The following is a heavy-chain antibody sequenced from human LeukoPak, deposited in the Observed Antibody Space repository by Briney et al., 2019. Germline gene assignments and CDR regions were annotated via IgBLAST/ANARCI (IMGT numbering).Heavy chain of an antibody. CDR1: GYSFTSYW. CDR2: IDPSDSYT. V-gene: IGHV5-10-1*01. CDR3: TRQGPTVTTSYHY. D-gene: IGHD4-17*01. Sequence: GESLQISCQRSGYSFTSYWFSWVRQMPGKGPEGMGRIDPSDSYTNNSPSFQGHVTISADKSIRPAYLLWSSLKASDTAMYYCTRQGPTVTTSYHYWGQGTLVSVSS. J-gene: IGHJ4*02.